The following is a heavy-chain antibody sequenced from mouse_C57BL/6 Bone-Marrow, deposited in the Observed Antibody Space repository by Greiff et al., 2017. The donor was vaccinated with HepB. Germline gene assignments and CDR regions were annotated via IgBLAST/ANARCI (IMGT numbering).Heavy chain of an antibody. D-gene: IGHD2-5*01. CDR3: ARKSNPWYFDV. Sequence: EVQLQQSGPVLVKPGASVKMSCKASGYTFTDYYMNWVKQSHGKSLEWIGVINPYNGGTSYNQKFKGKATLTVDKSSSTAYMELNSLTSEDSAVYYCARKSNPWYFDVWGTGTTVTVSS. J-gene: IGHJ1*03. V-gene: IGHV1-19*01. CDR2: INPYNGGT. CDR1: GYTFTDYY.